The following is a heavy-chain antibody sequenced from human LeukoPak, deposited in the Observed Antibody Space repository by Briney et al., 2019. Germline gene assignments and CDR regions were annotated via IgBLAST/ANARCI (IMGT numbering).Heavy chain of an antibody. CDR1: GLTLDDYD. V-gene: IGHV3-9*01. J-gene: IGHJ6*02. CDR3: TKGLDGMDV. Sequence: PGRSLRLSCAASGLTLDDYDMHWVRQAPGKGLEWVSRITWKSGTVRYADSVKGRFTISRDNAENSLYLQMKRLRAEDTALYYCTKGLDGMDVWGQGTTVTVSS. CDR2: ITWKSGTV.